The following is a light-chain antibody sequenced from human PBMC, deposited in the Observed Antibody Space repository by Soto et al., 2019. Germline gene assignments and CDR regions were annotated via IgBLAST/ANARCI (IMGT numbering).Light chain of an antibody. J-gene: IGLJ1*01. CDR2: RDS. Sequence: ELTQPLSVSVGLGQTARITCGGNDIENKNVHWYQQKPGQAPVLVLFRDSNRPSGISERFSGSNSGNTATLSISGAQDGDEADYYCQVWASNTYVFGSGTKVTVL. CDR1: DIENKN. V-gene: IGLV3-9*01. CDR3: QVWASNTYV.